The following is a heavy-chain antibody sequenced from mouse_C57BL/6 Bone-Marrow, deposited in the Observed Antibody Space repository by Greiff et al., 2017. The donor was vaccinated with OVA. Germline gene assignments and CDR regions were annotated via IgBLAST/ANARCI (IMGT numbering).Heavy chain of an antibody. D-gene: IGHD1-1*01. CDR1: GYTFTSSG. CDR2: IYPRSGNT. J-gene: IGHJ2*01. V-gene: IGHV1-81*01. CDR3: ARSITTVDYFDD. Sequence: VQLQQSGAELARPGASVKLSCKASGYTFTSSGISWVKQRTGKGLEWIGEIYPRSGNTYYKEKFKGKATLTADKSSSTAYMELRSLTAEDSAVYCGARSITTVDYFDDWGQGTTLTVSS.